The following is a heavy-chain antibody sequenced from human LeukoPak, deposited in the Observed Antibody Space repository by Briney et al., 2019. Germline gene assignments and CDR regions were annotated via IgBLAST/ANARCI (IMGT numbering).Heavy chain of an antibody. D-gene: IGHD3-16*01. CDR1: GFTFSSYA. CDR3: AQPLRGTRSYYYYYMDV. V-gene: IGHV3-23*01. J-gene: IGHJ6*03. CDR2: MSTNGVAT. Sequence: GGSLRLSXAASGFTFSSYAMSWVRQAPGKGLEWVSTMSTNGVATYYADSVKGRFTISRDNSKNTLYLQMNSLRADDTAVYYCAQPLRGTRSYYYYYMDVWGKGTTVTVSS.